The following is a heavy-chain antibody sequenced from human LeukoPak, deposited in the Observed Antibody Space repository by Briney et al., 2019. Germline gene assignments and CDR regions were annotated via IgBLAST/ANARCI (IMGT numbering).Heavy chain of an antibody. Sequence: GGSLRLSCAASGFIFTSYSMNWVRQAPGKGLEWVSYISSPSTNIYYVDSVKGRFTISRDNAKNSLYLQMTNLRDEDTAVYYCARESYWGSAGKGFDCWGRGTLVTVSS. D-gene: IGHD7-27*01. CDR3: ARESYWGSAGKGFDC. CDR2: ISSPSTNI. CDR1: GFIFTSYS. V-gene: IGHV3-48*02. J-gene: IGHJ4*02.